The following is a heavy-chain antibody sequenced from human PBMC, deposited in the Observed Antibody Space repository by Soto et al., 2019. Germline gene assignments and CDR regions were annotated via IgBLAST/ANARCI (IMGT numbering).Heavy chain of an antibody. D-gene: IGHD3-22*01. CDR2: IIPIFGTA. CDR1: GGTFSSYA. Sequence: QVQLVQSGAEVKKPGSSVKVSCKASGGTFSSYAISWVRQAPGQGLEWMGGIIPIFGTANYAQKFQGRVTINADESTSTAYMELSSLRSEDTAVYYCARSRPSGGEYDSSGPNDYWGQGTLVTVSS. V-gene: IGHV1-69*12. CDR3: ARSRPSGGEYDSSGPNDY. J-gene: IGHJ4*02.